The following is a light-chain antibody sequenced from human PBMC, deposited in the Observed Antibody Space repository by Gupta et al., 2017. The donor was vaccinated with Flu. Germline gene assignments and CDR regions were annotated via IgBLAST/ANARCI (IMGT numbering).Light chain of an antibody. V-gene: IGLV3-9*01. CDR2: RNG. CDR3: QAWNNSMVV. Sequence: SSELTQPLSVSVALGPTATITCGGRDIGSKSVHWHQQNPAHDLVVFIYRNGSTPSGIPYSFSSSDSASTVTLTMSRAQAGDDYYYYSQAWNNSMVVFGGGTRLTVL. J-gene: IGLJ3*02. CDR1: DIGSKS.